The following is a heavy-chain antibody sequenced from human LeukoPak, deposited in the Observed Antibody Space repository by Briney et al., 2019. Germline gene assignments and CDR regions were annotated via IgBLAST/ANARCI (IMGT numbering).Heavy chain of an antibody. Sequence: KRGESLKISCKGSGYSFTSYWIAWVRLMPGKGLEWMGSIYPGDSDTRYSPSFQGQVTISADKSISTAYLQWRGLRASDIAMYYCARLVTAVVARYFDYWGRGTLVTVSS. J-gene: IGHJ4*02. V-gene: IGHV5-51*01. D-gene: IGHD5-18*01. CDR1: GYSFTSYW. CDR2: IYPGDSDT. CDR3: ARLVTAVVARYFDY.